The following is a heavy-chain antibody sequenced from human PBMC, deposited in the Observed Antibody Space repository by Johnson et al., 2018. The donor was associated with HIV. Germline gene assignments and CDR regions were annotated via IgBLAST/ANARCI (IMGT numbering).Heavy chain of an antibody. CDR2: ISYDGSNK. Sequence: VQLVESGGGVVQPGRSLRLSCAASGFTFSSYAMHWVRQAPGKGLEWVAVISYDGSNKYYADSVTGRFTISRDKSKNTLYLQMNSLGAEDTAVYYCAREHWYYYESSGYHASHIWGQGTMVTVSS. CDR1: GFTFSSYA. V-gene: IGHV3-30-3*01. D-gene: IGHD3-22*01. J-gene: IGHJ3*02. CDR3: AREHWYYYESSGYHASHI.